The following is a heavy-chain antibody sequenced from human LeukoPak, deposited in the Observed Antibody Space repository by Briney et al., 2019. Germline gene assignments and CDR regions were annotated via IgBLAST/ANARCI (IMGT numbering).Heavy chain of an antibody. Sequence: ASVKVSCKASGYTFTGYYMHWVRQAPGQGLEWMGWINPNSGGTNYAQKFQGRVTMTRDTSISTAYMELSRLRSDDTAMYYCARQISSITMIVGDAFDIWGQGTMVTVSS. CDR3: ARQISSITMIVGDAFDI. V-gene: IGHV1-2*02. D-gene: IGHD3-22*01. J-gene: IGHJ3*02. CDR1: GYTFTGYY. CDR2: INPNSGGT.